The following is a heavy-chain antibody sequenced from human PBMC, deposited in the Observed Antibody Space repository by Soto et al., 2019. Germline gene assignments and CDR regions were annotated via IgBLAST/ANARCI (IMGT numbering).Heavy chain of an antibody. J-gene: IGHJ4*02. Sequence: ASVKVSFKASGYTFTRYYMHWVRQAPGQGLEWMGIINPSGGSTSYAQKFQGRVTMTRDTSTSTVYMELSSLRSEDTAVYYCAREVNTIFGVVINAAYFDYWGQGTLVTVSS. CDR1: GYTFTRYY. V-gene: IGHV1-46*01. CDR3: AREVNTIFGVVINAAYFDY. D-gene: IGHD3-3*01. CDR2: INPSGGST.